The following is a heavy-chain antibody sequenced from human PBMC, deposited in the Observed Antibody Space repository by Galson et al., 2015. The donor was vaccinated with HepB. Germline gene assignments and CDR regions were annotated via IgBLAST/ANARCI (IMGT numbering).Heavy chain of an antibody. CDR3: AREGLVGAEGYYSGMDV. CDR1: GFIFSAYT. D-gene: IGHD1-26*01. J-gene: IGHJ6*02. Sequence: SLRLSCAASGFIFSAYTMNWVRQAPGKGLEWVSYISPTDSYIYYADSVRGRFTISRDNAKNSLYLQMNSLRAEDTAVYFCAREGLVGAEGYYSGMDVWGQGTTVTVSS. CDR2: ISPTDSYI. V-gene: IGHV3-21*01.